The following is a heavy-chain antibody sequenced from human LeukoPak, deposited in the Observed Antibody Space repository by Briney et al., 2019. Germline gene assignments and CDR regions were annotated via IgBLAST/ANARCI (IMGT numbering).Heavy chain of an antibody. CDR2: IYPGDSDT. V-gene: IGHV5-51*01. CDR1: GYSFTSYW. D-gene: IGHD3-10*01. Sequence: GESLKISCKGSGYSFTSYWIGWVRQMPGKGLEWMGIIYPGDSDTRYSPSFQGQVTISADKSISTAYLQWSSLKASDTAMYYCARQEAGPGSWPPTSDGMDVWGQGTTVTVSS. J-gene: IGHJ6*02. CDR3: ARQEAGPGSWPPTSDGMDV.